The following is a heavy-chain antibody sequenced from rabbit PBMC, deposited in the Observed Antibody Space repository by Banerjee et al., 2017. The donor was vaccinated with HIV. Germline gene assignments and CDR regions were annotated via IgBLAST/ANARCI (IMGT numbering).Heavy chain of an antibody. CDR3: ARNWGL. CDR1: GFSFSNKYV. J-gene: IGHJ4*01. CDR2: INTSSGST. V-gene: IGHV1S45*01. D-gene: IGHD3-1*01. Sequence: QEQLEESGGDLVKPEGSLTLTCTASGFSFSNKYVMCWVRQAPGKGLEWIACINTSSGSTDYASWVNGRFTISLDIAQNTVFLQMTSLTAADTATYFCARNWGLWGPGTLVTVS.